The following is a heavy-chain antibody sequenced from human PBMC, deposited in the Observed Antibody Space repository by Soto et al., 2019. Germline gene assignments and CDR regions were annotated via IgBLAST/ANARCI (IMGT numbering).Heavy chain of an antibody. CDR1: GGSISSSSYY. D-gene: IGHD1-7*01. Sequence: PSETLYLSCTVSGGSISSSSYYWGWIRQPQGKGLELIGSIYYSGSTYYNPSLKSRVTISVDTSKNQFSLKLSSVTAADTAVYYCARPFASGRNYAPPYSYYYGMDVCGQGTTATVS. CDR2: IYYSGST. J-gene: IGHJ6*02. V-gene: IGHV4-39*01. CDR3: ARPFASGRNYAPPYSYYYGMDV.